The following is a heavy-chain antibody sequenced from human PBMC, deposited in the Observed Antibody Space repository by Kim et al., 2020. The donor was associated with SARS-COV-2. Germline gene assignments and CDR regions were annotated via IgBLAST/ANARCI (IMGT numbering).Heavy chain of an antibody. J-gene: IGHJ4*02. CDR3: ARDLEAVAGSRNY. V-gene: IGHV1-69*04. Sequence: YAQKFQGGVTITADKSTSTAYMELSSLRSEDTAVYYCARDLEAVAGSRNYWGQGTLVTVSS. D-gene: IGHD6-19*01.